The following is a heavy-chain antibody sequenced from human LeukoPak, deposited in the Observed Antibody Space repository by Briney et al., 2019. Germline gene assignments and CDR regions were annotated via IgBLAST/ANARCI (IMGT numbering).Heavy chain of an antibody. CDR1: GFTFSSYA. CDR3: ARGRRQQPYYYYGMDV. V-gene: IGHV3-30-3*01. J-gene: IGHJ6*02. D-gene: IGHD6-13*01. Sequence: PGRSLRLSCAASGFTFSSYAMHWVRQAPGKGLEWVAVISYDGSNKYYADSVKGRFTISRDNSKNTLYLQMNSLRAEDTAVYYCARGRRQQPYYYYGMDVWGQGTTVTVSS. CDR2: ISYDGSNK.